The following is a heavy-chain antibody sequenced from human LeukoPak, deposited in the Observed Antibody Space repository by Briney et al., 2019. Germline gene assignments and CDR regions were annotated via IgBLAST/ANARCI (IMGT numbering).Heavy chain of an antibody. Sequence: ASVTVSCTASGYTFTSYYMHWVRQAPGQGLEWMGIINPSGGSTSYAQKFQGRVTMTRDTSTSTVYMELSSLRSEDTAVYYCARRGYFSPFDYWGQGTLVTVSS. CDR3: ARRGYFSPFDY. V-gene: IGHV1-46*01. CDR1: GYTFTSYY. D-gene: IGHD3-22*01. J-gene: IGHJ4*02. CDR2: INPSGGST.